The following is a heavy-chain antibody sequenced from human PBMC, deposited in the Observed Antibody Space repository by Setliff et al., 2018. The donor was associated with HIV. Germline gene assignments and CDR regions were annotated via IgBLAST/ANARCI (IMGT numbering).Heavy chain of an antibody. CDR1: GFTFSTYA. V-gene: IGHV3-23*01. CDR2: ISGSGTTT. CDR3: AKDGHDQDHYYHMDV. J-gene: IGHJ6*03. D-gene: IGHD1-1*01. Sequence: GGSLRLSCAASGFTFSTYAMSWVRQAPGKGLEWVSVISGSGTTTYYADSVKGRFTISRDNSKNTVYLQMNSLRAEDTAVYYCAKDGHDQDHYYHMDVWGKGTTVTVSS.